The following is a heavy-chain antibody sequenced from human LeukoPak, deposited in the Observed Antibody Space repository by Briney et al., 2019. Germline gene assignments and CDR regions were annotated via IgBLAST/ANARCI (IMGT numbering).Heavy chain of an antibody. CDR2: IRQDGSEK. V-gene: IGHV3-7*01. CDR3: ARAIDYYGSGSYYYYFDY. CDR1: GFTFSSYW. Sequence: GGSLRLSCAASGFTFSSYWMSWVRQAPGKGLEWVANIRQDGSEKYYVDSVKGRFTISRDNAKNSLYLQMNSLRAEDTAAYYCARAIDYYGSGSYYYYFDYWGQGTLVTVSS. J-gene: IGHJ4*02. D-gene: IGHD3-10*01.